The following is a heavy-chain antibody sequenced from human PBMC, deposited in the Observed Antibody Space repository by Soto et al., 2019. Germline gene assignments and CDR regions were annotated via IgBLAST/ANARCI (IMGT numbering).Heavy chain of an antibody. J-gene: IGHJ4*02. D-gene: IGHD3-16*01. CDR3: AHIAYAWVLGGFDY. V-gene: IGHV2-5*02. CDR1: GFSLSTTAVG. CDR2: IYWDDDK. Sequence: QITLKESGPTLVKPTQTLTLTCTFSGFSLSTTAVGVGWIRQPPGKALEWAALIYWDDDKRYSPSLKSRLTITKDTSKNQVVLTMTNMDPVDTATYYCAHIAYAWVLGGFDYWGQGTLVTVSS.